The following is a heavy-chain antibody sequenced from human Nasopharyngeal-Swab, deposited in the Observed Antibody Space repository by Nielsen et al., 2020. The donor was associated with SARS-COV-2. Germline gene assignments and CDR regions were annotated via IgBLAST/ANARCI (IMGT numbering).Heavy chain of an antibody. Sequence: ASVKVSCKASGYTFTSYYMHWVRQAPGQGLEWMGIINPSGGSTSYAQKFQGRVTMTRDTSTSTVYMELSSLRSEDTAVYYCATRGEVVVAATGYYYYGMDVWGQGTTVTVSS. CDR3: ATRGEVVVAATGYYYYGMDV. V-gene: IGHV1-46*01. J-gene: IGHJ6*02. D-gene: IGHD2-15*01. CDR1: GYTFTSYY. CDR2: INPSGGST.